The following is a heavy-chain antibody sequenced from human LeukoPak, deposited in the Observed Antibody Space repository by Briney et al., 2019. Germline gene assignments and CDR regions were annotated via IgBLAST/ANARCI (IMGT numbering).Heavy chain of an antibody. CDR3: AREEGPLDY. Sequence: PGGSLRLSCAASGFTVSDNYMAWVRQAPVKGLEWVSLIHGGGTTDYADSVKGRFSISRDNSKNTLYLQMNTLGAEDTAVYYCAREEGPLDYWGQGTLVTVSS. J-gene: IGHJ4*02. CDR2: IHGGGTT. CDR1: GFTVSDNY. V-gene: IGHV3-66*01.